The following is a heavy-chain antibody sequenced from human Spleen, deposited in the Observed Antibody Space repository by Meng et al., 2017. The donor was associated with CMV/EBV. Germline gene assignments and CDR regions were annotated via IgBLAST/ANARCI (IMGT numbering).Heavy chain of an antibody. D-gene: IGHD4-17*01. V-gene: IGHV3-30*04. J-gene: IGHJ4*01. CDR3: AKVPIPDDSGDYFFDY. Sequence: GGSLRLSCAASGFTFTTYAMHWVRQAPGKGLEWITLISYDGRDTYYAGSVKGRFTVSRDNSKNTLYLQMHSLSAEDTAVYYCAKVPIPDDSGDYFFDYWGHGTLVTVSS. CDR2: ISYDGRDT. CDR1: GFTFTTYA.